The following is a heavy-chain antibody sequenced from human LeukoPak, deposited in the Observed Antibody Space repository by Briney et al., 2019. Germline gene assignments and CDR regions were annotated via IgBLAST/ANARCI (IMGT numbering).Heavy chain of an antibody. Sequence: GGSLRLSCAASGFTFSSYAMHWVRQAPGKGLEWVSGISWNSGSIGYADSVKGRFTISRDNAKNSLYLQMNSLRTEDTAFYYCAKGQQLVYGDFHYWGQGTLVTVSS. CDR1: GFTFSSYA. CDR3: AKGQQLVYGDFHY. D-gene: IGHD6-13*01. V-gene: IGHV3-9*01. CDR2: ISWNSGSI. J-gene: IGHJ4*02.